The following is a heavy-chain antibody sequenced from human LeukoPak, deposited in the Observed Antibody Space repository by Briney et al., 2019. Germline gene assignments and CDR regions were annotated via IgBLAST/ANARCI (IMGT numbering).Heavy chain of an antibody. Sequence: GGSLRLSCAASGFTFSSYGMHWVRQAPGKGLEWVAVISYDGSNKYYADSVKGRFTISRDNSKNTLYLQMNSLRVEDTAVYYCARNRASNDYWGQGTLVTVSS. CDR3: ARNRASNDY. D-gene: IGHD1-14*01. CDR2: ISYDGSNK. CDR1: GFTFSSYG. J-gene: IGHJ4*02. V-gene: IGHV3-30*03.